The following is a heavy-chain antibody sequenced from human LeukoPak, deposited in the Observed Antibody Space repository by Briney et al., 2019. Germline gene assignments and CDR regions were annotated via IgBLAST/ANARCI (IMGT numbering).Heavy chain of an antibody. V-gene: IGHV3-23*01. CDR2: TSGSGSLT. CDR1: GFTFSTYA. CDR3: AKDWPNSYDSSGQYDRRDGDY. J-gene: IGHJ4*02. D-gene: IGHD3-22*01. Sequence: GGSLRLSCAASGFTFSTYAMGWVRQAPGKGLEWVSSTSGSGSLTYYAGSVKGRFTISRDNSKNTLYLQMNSLRVEDTAVYYCAKDWPNSYDSSGQYDRRDGDYCGQGTLVTLSS.